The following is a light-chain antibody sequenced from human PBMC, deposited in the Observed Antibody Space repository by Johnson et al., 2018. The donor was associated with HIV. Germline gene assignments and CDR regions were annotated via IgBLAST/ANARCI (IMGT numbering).Light chain of an antibody. Sequence: QSVLTQPPSVSAAPGQKVTISCSGSSSNIGNNYVSWYQQVPGTAPKLLIYENNKRPSGIPDRFSGSKSGTSATLGITGLRTGDEADHYCGPWDSRLSTYVFGTGTKVTVL. CDR2: ENN. CDR3: GPWDSRLSTYV. CDR1: SSNIGNNY. V-gene: IGLV1-51*02. J-gene: IGLJ1*01.